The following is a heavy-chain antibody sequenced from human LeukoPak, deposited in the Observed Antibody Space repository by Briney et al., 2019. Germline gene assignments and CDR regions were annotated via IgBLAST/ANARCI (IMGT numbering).Heavy chain of an antibody. D-gene: IGHD3-3*01. CDR2: IIPIFGTA. J-gene: IGHJ3*02. Sequence: SVKVSCKASGGTFSSYAISWVRQAPGQGLEWMGGIIPIFGTANYAQKFQGRVTITADESTSTAYMELSSLRSEDTAVYYCALTIFGVALRDDAFDIWGQGTMVTVSS. CDR1: GGTFSSYA. V-gene: IGHV1-69*01. CDR3: ALTIFGVALRDDAFDI.